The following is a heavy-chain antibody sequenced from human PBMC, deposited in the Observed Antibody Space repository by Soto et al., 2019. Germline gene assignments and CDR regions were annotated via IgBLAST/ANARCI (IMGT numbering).Heavy chain of an antibody. D-gene: IGHD3-16*01. J-gene: IGHJ4*02. CDR2: ISGSGGST. Sequence: EVQLLESGGGLVQPGGSLRLSCAASGFTFSNYGMTWVRQAPGKGLEWVSAISGSGGSTYYADSVKGRFTISRDNSKNTLYLQMKSLRAEDSAVYCCATGWQSLGYWGQGTLVTVSS. V-gene: IGHV3-23*01. CDR1: GFTFSNYG. CDR3: ATGWQSLGY.